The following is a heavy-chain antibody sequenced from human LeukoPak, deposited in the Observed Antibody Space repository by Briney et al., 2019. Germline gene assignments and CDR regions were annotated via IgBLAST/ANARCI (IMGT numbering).Heavy chain of an antibody. Sequence: GESLKISCKGSGYSFTSYWISWVRQMLGKGLEWMGRIDPSDSYTNYSPSFQGHVTISADKSISTAYLQWSSLKASDTAMYYCARRHGSGSYWDYWGQGTLVTVSS. J-gene: IGHJ4*02. CDR3: ARRHGSGSYWDY. V-gene: IGHV5-10-1*01. D-gene: IGHD3-10*01. CDR2: IDPSDSYT. CDR1: GYSFTSYW.